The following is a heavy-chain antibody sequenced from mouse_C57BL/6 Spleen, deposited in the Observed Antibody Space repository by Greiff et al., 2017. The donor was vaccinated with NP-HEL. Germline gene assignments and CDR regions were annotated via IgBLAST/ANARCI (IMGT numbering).Heavy chain of an antibody. CDR3: ASDAYYSAMDY. V-gene: IGHV5-4*03. Sequence: EVKVVESGGGLVKPGGSLKLSCAASGFTFSSYAMSWVRQTPEKRLEWVATISDGGSYTYYPDNVKGRFTISRDNAKNNLYLQMSHLKSEDTAMYYCASDAYYSAMDYWGQGTSVTVSS. D-gene: IGHD2-12*01. J-gene: IGHJ4*01. CDR2: ISDGGSYT. CDR1: GFTFSSYA.